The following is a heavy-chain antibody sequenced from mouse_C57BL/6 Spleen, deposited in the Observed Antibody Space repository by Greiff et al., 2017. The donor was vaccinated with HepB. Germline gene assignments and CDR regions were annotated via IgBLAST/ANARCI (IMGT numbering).Heavy chain of an antibody. Sequence: EVHLVESGPGLVKPSQSLSLTCSVTGYSITSGYYWNWIRQFPGNKLEWMGYISYDGSNNYNPSLKNRISITRDTSKNQFFLKLNSVTTEDTATYYCAREGDYYGSSDGAMDYWGQGTSVTVSS. V-gene: IGHV3-6*01. CDR3: AREGDYYGSSDGAMDY. CDR1: GYSITSGYY. J-gene: IGHJ4*01. D-gene: IGHD1-1*01. CDR2: ISYDGSN.